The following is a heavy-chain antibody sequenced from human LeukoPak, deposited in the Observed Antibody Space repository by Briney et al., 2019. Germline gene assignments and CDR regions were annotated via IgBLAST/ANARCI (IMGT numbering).Heavy chain of an antibody. CDR3: ARDNQKLLGFDY. V-gene: IGHV3-66*01. CDR1: GFTFGTFW. Sequence: GGSLRLSCAASGFTFGTFWMSWVRQAPGKGLEWVSVIYSGGSTYYADSVKGRFTISRDNSKNTLYLQMNSLRAEDTAVYYCARDNQKLLGFDYWGQGTLVTVSS. J-gene: IGHJ4*02. D-gene: IGHD1-7*01. CDR2: IYSGGST.